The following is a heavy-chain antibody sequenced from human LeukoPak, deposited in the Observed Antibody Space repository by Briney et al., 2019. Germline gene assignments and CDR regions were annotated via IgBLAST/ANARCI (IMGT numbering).Heavy chain of an antibody. J-gene: IGHJ4*02. Sequence: ASVKVSCKASGYTFTGYYIHWVRQAPGQGLEWMGWINPIGGGANYAQKFQGRVTMTRDTSITTAYMEMSSLRSDDTAVYYCARDNGRCYPVYFGHWGQGILVTVSS. CDR1: GYTFTGYY. CDR3: ARDNGRCYPVYFGH. CDR2: INPIGGGA. V-gene: IGHV1-2*02. D-gene: IGHD2-8*01.